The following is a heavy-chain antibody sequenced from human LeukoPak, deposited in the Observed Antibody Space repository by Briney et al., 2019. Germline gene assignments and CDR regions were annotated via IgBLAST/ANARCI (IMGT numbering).Heavy chain of an antibody. Sequence: SETLSLTCTVSGGSISSYYWSWIRQPPGKGLEWIGYIYYSGSTNYNPSLKSRVTISVDTSKNQFSLKLSSVTAADTAVYYCARHGRYCSSTSCYRAFDYWGQGTLVTVSS. CDR2: IYYSGST. CDR1: GGSISSYY. D-gene: IGHD2-2*01. V-gene: IGHV4-59*01. J-gene: IGHJ4*02. CDR3: ARHGRYCSSTSCYRAFDY.